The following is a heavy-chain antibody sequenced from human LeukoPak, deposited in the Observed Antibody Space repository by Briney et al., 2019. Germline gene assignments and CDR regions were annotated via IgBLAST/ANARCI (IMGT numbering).Heavy chain of an antibody. J-gene: IGHJ6*03. CDR1: GESINSYY. CDR2: IYKSGTT. D-gene: IGHD2/OR15-2a*01. V-gene: IGHV4-4*07. Sequence: SETLSLTCTVSGESINSYYWNWIRQSAGKGLEWIGHIYKSGTTNLNPSLTSRVTMSLDTSRNQFSLKLRSVTAADTAVYFCARSFLDYMDVWGKGTTVTVSS. CDR3: ARSFLDYMDV.